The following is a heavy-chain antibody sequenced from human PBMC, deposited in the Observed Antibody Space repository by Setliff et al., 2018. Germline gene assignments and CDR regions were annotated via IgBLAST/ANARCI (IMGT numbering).Heavy chain of an antibody. CDR1: GYSFSTYA. J-gene: IGHJ6*03. CDR2: ININTGNP. D-gene: IGHD3-16*02. Sequence: ASVKVSCKASGYSFSTYAMSWIRRAPGQGLEWMGWININTGNPSYAQGFTGRFVFSLDTSVSTAYLQISSLKPEDTAMYYCARASRFATIVWKGDYYMDVWGKGTTVTVSS. CDR3: ARASRFATIVWKGDYYMDV. V-gene: IGHV7-4-1*02.